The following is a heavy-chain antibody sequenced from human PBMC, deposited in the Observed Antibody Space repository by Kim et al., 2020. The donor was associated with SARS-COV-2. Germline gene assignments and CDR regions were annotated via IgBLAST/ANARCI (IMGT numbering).Heavy chain of an antibody. Sequence: GESLKISCKGSGYSFTSYWIGWVRQMPGKGLEWMGIIYPGDSDTRYSPSFQGQVTISADKSISTAYLQWSSLKASDTAMYYCARHVRGSGSDWAPLYYYYGMDVWGQGTTVTVSS. J-gene: IGHJ6*02. V-gene: IGHV5-51*01. D-gene: IGHD3-10*01. CDR1: GYSFTSYW. CDR2: IYPGDSDT. CDR3: ARHVRGSGSDWAPLYYYYGMDV.